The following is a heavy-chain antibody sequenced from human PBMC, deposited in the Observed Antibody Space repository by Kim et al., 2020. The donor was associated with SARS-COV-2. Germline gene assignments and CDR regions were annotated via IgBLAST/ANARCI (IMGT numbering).Heavy chain of an antibody. CDR3: ARVGPHYYGDYGGGYYYGMDV. CDR1: GYTFTSYG. V-gene: IGHV1-18*01. CDR2: ISAYNGNT. Sequence: ASVKVSCKASGYTFTSYGISWVRQAPGQGLEWMGWISAYNGNTNYAQKLQGRVTMTTDTSTSTAYMELRSLRSDDTAVYYCARVGPHYYGDYGGGYYYGMDVWGQGTTVTVSS. J-gene: IGHJ6*02. D-gene: IGHD4-17*01.